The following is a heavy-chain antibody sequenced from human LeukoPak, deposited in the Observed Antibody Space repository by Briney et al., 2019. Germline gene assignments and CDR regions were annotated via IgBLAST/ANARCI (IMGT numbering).Heavy chain of an antibody. CDR3: ARSGGVYSSSWSSAFDI. Sequence: GGSLRLSCAASGFTFSSYSMNWVRQAPGKGLEWVSSISSSSSYIYYADSMKGRFTISRDNAKNSLYLQMNSLRAEDTAVYYCARSGGVYSSSWSSAFDIWGQGTMVTVSS. D-gene: IGHD6-13*01. V-gene: IGHV3-21*01. CDR1: GFTFSSYS. CDR2: ISSSSSYI. J-gene: IGHJ3*02.